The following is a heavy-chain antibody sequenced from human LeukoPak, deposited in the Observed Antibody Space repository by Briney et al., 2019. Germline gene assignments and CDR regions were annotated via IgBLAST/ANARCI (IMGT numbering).Heavy chain of an antibody. Sequence: ASVTVSCKVSGNILSELSIQWVRQAPGKGLECMGGFDPEEAKMVYAQNFQGRVTMTEDTSTPTAYMELSGLTSDDTAVYYCTTRSGDFWSGFVNWGQGTLVTVSS. CDR2: FDPEEAKM. CDR3: TTRSGDFWSGFVN. J-gene: IGHJ4*02. D-gene: IGHD3-3*01. V-gene: IGHV1-24*01. CDR1: GNILSELS.